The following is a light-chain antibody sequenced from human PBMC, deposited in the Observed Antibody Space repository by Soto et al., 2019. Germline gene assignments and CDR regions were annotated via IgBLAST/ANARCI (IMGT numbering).Light chain of an antibody. J-gene: IGLJ3*02. CDR3: AAWDDSLNGPL. CDR2: RNN. V-gene: IGLV1-44*01. CDR1: SSNIGSNT. Sequence: QSVLTQPPSASGTPGQRVTISCSGSSSNIGSNTVNWYQQLPGTAPTLLIYRNNQRPSGVPGRFSGSKAGTSASLAVNGLQSGDEADYYCAAWDDSLNGPLFGGGTKLTVL.